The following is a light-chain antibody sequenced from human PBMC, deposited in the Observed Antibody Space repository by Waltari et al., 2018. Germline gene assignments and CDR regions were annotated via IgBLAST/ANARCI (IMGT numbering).Light chain of an antibody. J-gene: IGLJ3*02. CDR3: CSYSTGGSWM. V-gene: IGLV2-23*02. Sequence: QSALTQPVSVSGSPGQSVTISRPGTSNNVGDYNLVSWFPHHPNQAPKLLIFYVSKRPSGVSNRFSGSKSGNTASLTISGLQTEDEADYYCCSYSTGGSWMFGGGTKLTVL. CDR1: SNNVGDYNL. CDR2: YVS.